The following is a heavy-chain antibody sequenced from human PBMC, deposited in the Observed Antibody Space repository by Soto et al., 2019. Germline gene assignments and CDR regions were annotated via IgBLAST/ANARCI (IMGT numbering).Heavy chain of an antibody. CDR1: GYTFTSYG. D-gene: IGHD3-22*01. CDR2: ISAYNGNT. J-gene: IGHJ3*02. V-gene: IGHV1-18*01. Sequence: ASVKVSCKASGYTFTSYGISWVRQAPGQGLVWMGWISAYNGNTNYAQKLQGRVTMTTDTSTSTAYMELRSLRSDDTAVYYCARSLITMIVVVPDAFDIWGQGTMVTVSS. CDR3: ARSLITMIVVVPDAFDI.